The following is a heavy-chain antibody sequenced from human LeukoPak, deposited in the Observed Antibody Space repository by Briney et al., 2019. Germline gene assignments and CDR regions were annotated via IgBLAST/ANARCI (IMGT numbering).Heavy chain of an antibody. V-gene: IGHV3-23*01. D-gene: IGHD6-13*01. CDR1: GFTFSSYG. Sequence: GGTLRLSCAASGFTFSSYGMSWVRQAPGKGLEWVSAISGSGGSTYYADSVKGRFTISRDNSKNTLYLQMNSLRAEDTAVYYCARDVAAANYYYYYYIDVWGKGTTVTVSS. CDR2: ISGSGGST. CDR3: ARDVAAANYYYYYYIDV. J-gene: IGHJ6*03.